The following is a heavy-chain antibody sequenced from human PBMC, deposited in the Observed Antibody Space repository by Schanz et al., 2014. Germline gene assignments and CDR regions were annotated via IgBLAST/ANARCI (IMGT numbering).Heavy chain of an antibody. CDR1: GFTFSSYA. Sequence: EVQLVESGGGLVQPGGSLRLSCAASGFTFSSYAMSWVRQAPGKGLEWVSAISGSGGSTYYADSVKGRFTISRDNSKNTLYLQMNSLRPEDTAVYYCARGLHYDVETSFRSYDAFDFWGQGTKVTVSP. CDR3: ARGLHYDVETSFRSYDAFDF. V-gene: IGHV3-23*04. D-gene: IGHD3-10*02. J-gene: IGHJ3*01. CDR2: ISGSGGST.